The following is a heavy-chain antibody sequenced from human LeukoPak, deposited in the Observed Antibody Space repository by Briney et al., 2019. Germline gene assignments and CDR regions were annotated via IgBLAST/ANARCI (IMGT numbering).Heavy chain of an antibody. V-gene: IGHV3-9*03. CDR2: ISWNSGSI. D-gene: IGHD5-24*01. CDR1: GFTFDDYA. J-gene: IGHJ4*02. CDR3: AKDPQRWLQSGTFFDY. Sequence: GRSLRLSCAASGFTFDDYAMHWVRQAPGKGLEWVSGISWNSGSIGYADSVKGRFTISRDNAKNSLDLQMNSLRAEDMALYYCAKDPQRWLQSGTFFDYWGQGTLVTVSS.